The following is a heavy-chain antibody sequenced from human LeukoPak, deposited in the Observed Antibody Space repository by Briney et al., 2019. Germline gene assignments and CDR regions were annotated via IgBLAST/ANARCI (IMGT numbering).Heavy chain of an antibody. CDR2: IRSDGSNK. J-gene: IGHJ4*02. CDR1: GFTFSSYG. D-gene: IGHD1-1*01. V-gene: IGHV3-30*02. Sequence: SGGSLRLSCAASGFTFSSYGMHWVRQAPGKGLEWVAFIRSDGSNKLYADSVKGRFTISRDNSKNTLFLQMNSLRAEDTAIYYCATGRNLNVDYLGQGTLVTVSS. CDR3: ATGRNLNVDY.